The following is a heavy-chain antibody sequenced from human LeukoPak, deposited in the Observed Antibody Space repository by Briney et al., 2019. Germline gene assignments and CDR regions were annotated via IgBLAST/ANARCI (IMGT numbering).Heavy chain of an antibody. Sequence: GRSLRLSCAASGFTFSSYAMHWVRQAPGKGLEWVAVISYDGSNKYYADSVKGRFTTSRDNSKNTLYLQMNSLRAEDTAVYYCARARYSSAIYYYYGMDVWGQGTTVTVSS. CDR3: ARARYSSAIYYYYGMDV. CDR2: ISYDGSNK. J-gene: IGHJ6*02. CDR1: GFTFSSYA. D-gene: IGHD6-25*01. V-gene: IGHV3-30-3*01.